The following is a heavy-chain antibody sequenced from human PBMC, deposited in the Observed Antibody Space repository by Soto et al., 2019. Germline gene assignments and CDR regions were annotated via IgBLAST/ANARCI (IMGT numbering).Heavy chain of an antibody. CDR2: IYYSGST. Sequence: SETLSLTCTVSGGSISSTTYYWGWIRQPPGKGLEWIGSIYYSGSTHYSPSLESRVTISVDTSKNQFSLRLSSVTAADTAVYYCARDWVFDYWGQGTLVTVSS. CDR3: ARDWVFDY. D-gene: IGHD2-8*01. J-gene: IGHJ4*02. CDR1: GGSISSTTYY. V-gene: IGHV4-39*07.